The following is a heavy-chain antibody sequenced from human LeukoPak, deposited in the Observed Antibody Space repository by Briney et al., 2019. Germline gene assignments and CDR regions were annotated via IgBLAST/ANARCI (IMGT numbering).Heavy chain of an antibody. J-gene: IGHJ4*02. CDR2: ISSSSSTI. CDR1: GFTFSTYS. V-gene: IGHV3-48*01. CDR3: AKAPPYKKYFDY. Sequence: GGSLRLSCTASGFTFSTYSMNWVRQAPGKGLGWVSYISSSSSTIYYADSVKGRFTISRDNAKNSLYLQMNSLRAEDTAVYYCAKAPPYKKYFDYWGQGTLVTVSS. D-gene: IGHD1-1*01.